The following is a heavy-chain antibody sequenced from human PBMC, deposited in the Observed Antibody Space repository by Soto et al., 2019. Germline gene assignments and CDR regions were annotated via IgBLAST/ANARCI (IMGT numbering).Heavy chain of an antibody. CDR1: GFTIGDYG. CDR2: IRSRDYGGTT. J-gene: IGHJ4*02. CDR3: ARERIQLWSRCLDH. D-gene: IGHD5-18*01. V-gene: IGHV3-49*04. Sequence: GGSLRLSCTSSGFTIGDYGLSWVRQAPGKGLEWVGLIRSRDYGGTTEYAAAVEGRFTISRDDSKSTAYLQMNSLRTEDTAVYYWARERIQLWSRCLDHWGQGTLVTVSS.